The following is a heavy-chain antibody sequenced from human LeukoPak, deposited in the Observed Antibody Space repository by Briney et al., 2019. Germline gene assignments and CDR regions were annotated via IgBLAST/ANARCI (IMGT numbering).Heavy chain of an antibody. J-gene: IGHJ4*02. CDR1: GFTFSSYS. CDR3: ARSPGSFWNFDY. Sequence: GGSLRLSCAASGFTFSSYSMNWVRQAPGKGLEWVSSISSSGTYIYYADSVKGRFTISRDNAKNSLYLQMNSLRAEDTAVYYCARSPGSFWNFDYWGQGTLVTVSS. D-gene: IGHD1-26*01. V-gene: IGHV3-21*06. CDR2: ISSSGTYI.